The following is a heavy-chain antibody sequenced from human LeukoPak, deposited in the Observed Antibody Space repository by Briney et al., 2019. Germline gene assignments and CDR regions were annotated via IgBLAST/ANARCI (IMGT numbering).Heavy chain of an antibody. CDR3: ARDRGTTGTIDY. CDR1: GGSISSSSYY. Sequence: PSETLSLTCTVSGGSISSSSYYWGWIRQPPGKGLEWIGGIYYSGSTYYNPSLKSRVTISVDTSKNQFSLKLSSVTAADTAVYYCARDRGTTGTIDYWGQGTLVTVSS. CDR2: IYYSGST. D-gene: IGHD4-17*01. J-gene: IGHJ4*02. V-gene: IGHV4-39*07.